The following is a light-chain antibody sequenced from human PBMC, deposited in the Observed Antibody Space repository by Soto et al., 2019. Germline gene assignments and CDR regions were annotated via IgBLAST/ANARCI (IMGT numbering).Light chain of an antibody. CDR2: LNSDGSH. J-gene: IGLJ2*01. V-gene: IGLV4-69*01. CDR1: SGHSSYA. CDR3: QTWGTGGVV. Sequence: QPVLTQSPSASASLGASVKLTYTLSSGHSSYAIAWHQQQPEKGPRYLMKLNSDGSHSKGDGIPDRFSGSSSGAERYLTISSLQSEDEADYYCQTWGTGGVVFGGGTKLTVL.